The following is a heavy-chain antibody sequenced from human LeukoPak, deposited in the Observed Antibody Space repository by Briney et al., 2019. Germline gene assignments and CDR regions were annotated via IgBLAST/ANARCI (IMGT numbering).Heavy chain of an antibody. D-gene: IGHD2-15*01. CDR2: ISVSGNT. J-gene: IGHJ4*02. CDR1: GDSISNNW. V-gene: IGHV3-53*01. CDR3: AKAPVTTCSGAYCYPFDY. Sequence: GTLSLTCAVSGDSISNNWWSWVRQGPGKGLEWVSAISVSGNTYHADSVKGRFTISRDSSKNTLYLQMNSLRAGDAAVYYCAKAPVTTCSGAYCYPFDYWSQGTLVTVSS.